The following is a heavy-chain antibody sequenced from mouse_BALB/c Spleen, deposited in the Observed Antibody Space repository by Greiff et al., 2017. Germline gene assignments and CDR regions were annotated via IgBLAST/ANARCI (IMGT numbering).Heavy chain of an antibody. V-gene: IGHV3-2*02. Sequence: VQLKESGPGLVKPSQSLSLTCTVTGYSITSDYAWNWIRQFPGNKLEWMGYISYSGSTSYNPSLKSRISITRDTSKNQFFLQLNSVTTEDTATYYCARGGGRYGLYYAMDYWGQGTSVTVSS. D-gene: IGHD2-14*01. CDR3: ARGGGRYGLYYAMDY. CDR2: ISYSGST. J-gene: IGHJ4*01. CDR1: GYSITSDYA.